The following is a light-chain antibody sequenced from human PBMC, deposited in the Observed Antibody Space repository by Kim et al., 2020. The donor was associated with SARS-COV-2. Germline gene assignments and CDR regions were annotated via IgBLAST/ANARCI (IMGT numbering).Light chain of an antibody. CDR2: TTS. CDR3: QQTYSDFKT. J-gene: IGKJ1*01. CDR1: QTVSGY. Sequence: GDRVTITCRASQTVSGYLNWYQQKPGKAPKLLIYTTSSVHTGVPSRFSGSGSGTDFTLTISSLQPEDFATYYCQQTYSDFKTFGQGTKVDIK. V-gene: IGKV1-39*01.